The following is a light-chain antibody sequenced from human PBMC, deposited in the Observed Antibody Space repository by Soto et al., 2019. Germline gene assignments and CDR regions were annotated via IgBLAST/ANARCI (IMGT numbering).Light chain of an antibody. Sequence: EVVLTQSPATLSVSPGERAILSCWASQSVGSLLAWYQQKPGQAPRLLIYRASTRATATPARFSGSGSGTEFSLTISSLQSEDFPVYYCQQYNNWPITFGQGTRLEIQ. J-gene: IGKJ5*01. V-gene: IGKV3-15*01. CDR2: RAS. CDR1: QSVGSL. CDR3: QQYNNWPIT.